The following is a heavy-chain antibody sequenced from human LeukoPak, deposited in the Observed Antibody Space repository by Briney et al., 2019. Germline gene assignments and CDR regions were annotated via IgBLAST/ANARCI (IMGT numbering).Heavy chain of an antibody. CDR1: GFTFSSYG. V-gene: IGHV3-33*01. D-gene: IGHD1-26*01. CDR3: ARDRGGGSYYLDY. Sequence: PGGSLRLSCAASGFTFSSYGMHWVRQAPGKGLEWVAVIWYDGSSKYYADSVKGRFTISRDNSKNTLYLQMNSLRAEDTAVYYCARDRGGGSYYLDYWGQGTLVTVSS. J-gene: IGHJ4*02. CDR2: IWYDGSSK.